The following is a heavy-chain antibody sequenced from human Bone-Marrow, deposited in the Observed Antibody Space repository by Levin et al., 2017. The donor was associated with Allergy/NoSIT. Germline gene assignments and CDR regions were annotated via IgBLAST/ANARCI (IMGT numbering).Heavy chain of an antibody. CDR2: IYHSGST. J-gene: IGHJ5*02. V-gene: IGHV4-38-2*02. CDR1: GYSISSGYY. CDR3: ARDRTVLLWFGELPNRWFDP. D-gene: IGHD3-10*01. Sequence: SQTLSLTCTVSGYSISSGYYWGWIRQPPGKGLEWIGSIYHSGSTYYNPSLKSRVTISVDTSKNQFSLKLSSVTAADTAVYYCARDRTVLLWFGELPNRWFDPWGQGTLVTVSS.